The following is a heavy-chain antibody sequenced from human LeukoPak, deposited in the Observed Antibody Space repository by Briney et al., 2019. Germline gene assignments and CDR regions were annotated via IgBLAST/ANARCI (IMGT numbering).Heavy chain of an antibody. Sequence: SETLSLTCTVSGGSISSGGYYWSWIRQPPGKGLEWIGYIFYTGSTNYSPSLKSRVFISVDTFKNQFSLKLSSVTAADTAVYYCARKYPDHWFDPWGQGTLVTVSS. CDR3: ARKYPDHWFDP. CDR2: IFYTGST. V-gene: IGHV4-30-4*01. J-gene: IGHJ5*02. CDR1: GGSISSGGYY. D-gene: IGHD6-6*01.